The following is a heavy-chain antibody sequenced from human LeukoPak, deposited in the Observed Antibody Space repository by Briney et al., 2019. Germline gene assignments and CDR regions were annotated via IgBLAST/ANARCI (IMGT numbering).Heavy chain of an antibody. V-gene: IGHV1-18*01. CDR2: ISPYNGNT. J-gene: IGHJ4*02. Sequence: GASVKVSCKASGYTFTSYGISWARQAPGQGLEWMGWISPYNGNTNYAQKFQGRVTITTDTSTTTAYMELRSLRSDDTAMYYCAKDRWRDGSSSFDNWGQGTLVTVSS. CDR1: GYTFTSYG. D-gene: IGHD6-6*01. CDR3: AKDRWRDGSSSFDN.